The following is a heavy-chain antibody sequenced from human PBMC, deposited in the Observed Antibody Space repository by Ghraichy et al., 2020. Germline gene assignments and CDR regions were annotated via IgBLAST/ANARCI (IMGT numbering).Heavy chain of an antibody. CDR3: ARGGENYYYGMDV. Sequence: GGSLRLSCAAPGFTVSSNYMSWVRQAPGKGLEWVSVIYSGGSTYYADSVKGRFTISRDNSKNTLYLQMNSLRAEDTAVYYCARGGENYYYGMDVWGQGTTVTVSS. D-gene: IGHD3-16*01. V-gene: IGHV3-53*01. CDR2: IYSGGST. J-gene: IGHJ6*02. CDR1: GFTVSSNY.